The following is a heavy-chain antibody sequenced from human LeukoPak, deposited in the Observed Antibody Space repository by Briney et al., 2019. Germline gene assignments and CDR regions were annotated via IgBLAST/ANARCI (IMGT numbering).Heavy chain of an antibody. CDR2: IIPIFGTA. CDR3: ARARIAAAGTVGY. V-gene: IGHV1-69*01. D-gene: IGHD6-13*01. J-gene: IGHJ4*02. CDR1: GGTFSSYA. Sequence: GSSVKVSCKASGGTFSSYAISWVRQAPGQGLEWMGGIIPIFGTANYAQKFQGRVTITADESASTAYMELRSLRSDDTAVYYCARARIAAAGTVGYWGQGTLVTVSS.